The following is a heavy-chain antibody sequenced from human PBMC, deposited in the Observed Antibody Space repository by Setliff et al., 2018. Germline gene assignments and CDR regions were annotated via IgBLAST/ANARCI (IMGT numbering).Heavy chain of an antibody. J-gene: IGHJ6*03. V-gene: IGHV4-39*02. CDR2: IYYTGIT. D-gene: IGHD2-8*01. Sequence: SETLSLTCTVSGDSINTPTYHWGWVRQPPGKGLEWIGLIYYTGITYYNPSLKSRVTISEDMSENQFSLKLSAVTAADTAVYFCAREDGPNYYYYYMDIWGKGTTVTVSS. CDR3: AREDGPNYYYYYMDI. CDR1: GDSINTPTYH.